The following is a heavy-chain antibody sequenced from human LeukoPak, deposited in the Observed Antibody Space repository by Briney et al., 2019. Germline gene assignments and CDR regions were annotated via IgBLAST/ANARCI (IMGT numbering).Heavy chain of an antibody. Sequence: GGSLRRSCAACGCTVSGYTMSWVRQAPGKGLEWVSTIKQDGSEKYYVVSVQGRCTISRDNDKNALYLQMNSLRADDTAVYYCGRKGRSQWEVAGGVDYWGQGTLVTVSS. J-gene: IGHJ4*02. V-gene: IGHV3-7*01. CDR3: GRKGRSQWEVAGGVDY. D-gene: IGHD1-26*01. CDR1: GCTVSGYT. CDR2: IKQDGSEK.